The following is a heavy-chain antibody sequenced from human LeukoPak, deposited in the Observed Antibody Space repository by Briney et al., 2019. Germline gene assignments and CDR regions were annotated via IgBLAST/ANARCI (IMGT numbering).Heavy chain of an antibody. CDR3: ARGPLAPGAFDI. Sequence: PSETLSLTCTVSGGSISSGGYYWSWIRQHPGKGLEWIGYIYYSGSTYYNPSPKSRVTISVDTSKNQFSLKLSSVTAADTAVYYCARGPLAPGAFDIWGQGTMVTVSS. CDR2: IYYSGST. V-gene: IGHV4-31*03. J-gene: IGHJ3*02. CDR1: GGSISSGGYY.